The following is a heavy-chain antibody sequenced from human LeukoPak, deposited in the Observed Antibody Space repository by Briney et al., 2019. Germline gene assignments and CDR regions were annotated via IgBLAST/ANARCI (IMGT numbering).Heavy chain of an antibody. V-gene: IGHV4-59*08. CDR1: GGSISGYY. D-gene: IGHD4-17*01. Sequence: SETLSLTCTVSGGSISGYYWSWIRQPPGKGLEWIGYIYYRGGTNYAPSLKSRVTMSVDTAKNQFSLNLTSVTAADTAVYFCARHEDYGDWEHWGQGALVTVSS. CDR3: ARHEDYGDWEH. CDR2: IYYRGGT. J-gene: IGHJ4*02.